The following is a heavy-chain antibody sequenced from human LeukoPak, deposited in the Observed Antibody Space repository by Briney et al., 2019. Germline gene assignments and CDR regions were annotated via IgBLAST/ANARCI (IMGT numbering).Heavy chain of an antibody. CDR2: MNPNSGNT. J-gene: IGHJ6*02. CDR1: GYTFTSYD. V-gene: IGHV1-8*01. D-gene: IGHD3-9*01. CDR3: ARGINILTGYYYYYGMDV. Sequence: ASVKVSCKASGYTFTSYDINWVRQATGQGLEWMGWMNPNSGNTGYAQKFQGRVTMTRNTSISTAYMELSSLRSEDTAVYYCARGINILTGYYYYYGMDVWGQGTTVTVFS.